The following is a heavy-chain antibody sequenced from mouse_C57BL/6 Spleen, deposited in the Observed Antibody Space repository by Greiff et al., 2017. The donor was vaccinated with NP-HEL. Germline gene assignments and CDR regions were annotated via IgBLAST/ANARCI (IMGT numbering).Heavy chain of an antibody. CDR2: IDPETGGT. CDR3: TRDGYYFYAMDY. Sequence: QVQLKQSGAELVRPGASVTLSCKASGYTFTDYEMHWVKQTPVHGLEWIGAIDPETGGTAYNQKFKGKAILTADKSSSTAYMELRSLTSEDSAVYYCTRDGYYFYAMDYWGQGTSVTVSS. D-gene: IGHD2-3*01. J-gene: IGHJ4*01. V-gene: IGHV1-15*01. CDR1: GYTFTDYE.